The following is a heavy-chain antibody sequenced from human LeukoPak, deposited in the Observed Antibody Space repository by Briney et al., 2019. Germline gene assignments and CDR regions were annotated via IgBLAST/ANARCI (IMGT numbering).Heavy chain of an antibody. CDR2: ISNTGRDT. CDR1: GFNFGTYA. V-gene: IGHV3-64D*06. CDR3: MKRDSTGP. Sequence: GGSLRLPCSASGFNFGTYAMHWVRQAPGKGLEYVSAISNTGRDTYYAGSVKARFIISRDNSKNTLYLQMSSLRAEDTAVYYCMKRDSTGPWGQGVLVTVSS. D-gene: IGHD2-8*02. J-gene: IGHJ5*02.